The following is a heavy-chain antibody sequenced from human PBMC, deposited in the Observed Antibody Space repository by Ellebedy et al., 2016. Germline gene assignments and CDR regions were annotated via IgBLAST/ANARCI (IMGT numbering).Heavy chain of an antibody. CDR1: GGSISSYY. J-gene: IGHJ4*02. CDR3: ARGYCGGDCYNDY. D-gene: IGHD2-21*02. V-gene: IGHV4-59*12. Sequence: SETLSLTXTVSGGSISSYYWSWIRQPPGKGLEWIGYIYYSGSTNYNPSLKSRVTISVDTSKNQFSLKLSSVTAADTAVNYCARGYCGGDCYNDYWGQGTLVTVSS. CDR2: IYYSGST.